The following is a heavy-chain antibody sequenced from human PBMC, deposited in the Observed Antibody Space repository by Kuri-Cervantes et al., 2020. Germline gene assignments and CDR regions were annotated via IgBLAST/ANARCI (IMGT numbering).Heavy chain of an antibody. Sequence: ASVKVFCKASGYTFTGYYMHWVLQAPGQGLEWMGWTNPNSGGTNYAQKFPGRVTMTRDTSISTAYMELSRLRSDDTAVYYCARGRITMVRGGTECDYWGQGTLVTVSS. CDR2: TNPNSGGT. CDR1: GYTFTGYY. D-gene: IGHD3-10*01. CDR3: ARGRITMVRGGTECDY. J-gene: IGHJ4*02. V-gene: IGHV1-2*02.